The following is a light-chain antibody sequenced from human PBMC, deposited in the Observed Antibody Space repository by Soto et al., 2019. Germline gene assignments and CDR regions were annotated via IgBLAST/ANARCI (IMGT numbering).Light chain of an antibody. CDR3: QQYYSTPHG. V-gene: IGKV4-1*01. Sequence: DIVMTQSPDSLAVSLGERATINCKSSQSVLYSSNNKNYLAWYQQKPGQPPKLLIYWASTRESGVPDRFSGSASGTDFTLTISSLQAEDVAVYYCQQYYSTPHGFGQGTKLEIK. CDR1: QSVLYSSNNKNY. J-gene: IGKJ2*03. CDR2: WAS.